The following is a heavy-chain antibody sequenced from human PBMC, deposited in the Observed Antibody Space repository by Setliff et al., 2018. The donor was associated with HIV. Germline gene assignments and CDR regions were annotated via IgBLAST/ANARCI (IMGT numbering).Heavy chain of an antibody. CDR2: MNPNSGNT. Sequence: GASVKVSCKASGYSFSNYDINWVRQATGQGLEWMGWMNPNSGNTGYAQRFQGRVMMTSNTFIGTAYMELTTLTSEDTAVYYCARGHLDYNYWEDIMGHWFDPWGQGTLVTVSS. CDR1: GYSFSNYD. V-gene: IGHV1-8*02. D-gene: IGHD3-3*01. J-gene: IGHJ5*02. CDR3: ARGHLDYNYWEDIMGHWFDP.